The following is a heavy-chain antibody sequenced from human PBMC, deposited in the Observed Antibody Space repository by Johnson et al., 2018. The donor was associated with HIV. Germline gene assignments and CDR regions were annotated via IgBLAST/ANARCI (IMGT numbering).Heavy chain of an antibody. J-gene: IGHJ3*02. D-gene: IGHD1-26*01. CDR3: AGGEWELNAGHGFDI. CDR2: IGTAGDT. V-gene: IGHV3-13*01. CDR1: GFTFSSYD. Sequence: VHLVESGGGLVQPGGSLRLSCSASGFTFSSYDMYWVRQATGKGLEWVSTIGTAGDTYYADSVKGRFTISRDISKNTLFLQMNSLGAEDTAFYYCAGGEWELNAGHGFDIWGQGTMVTVSS.